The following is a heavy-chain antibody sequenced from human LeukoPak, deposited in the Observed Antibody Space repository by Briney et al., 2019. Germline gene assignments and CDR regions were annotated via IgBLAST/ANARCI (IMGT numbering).Heavy chain of an antibody. D-gene: IGHD2-2*01. CDR1: GYSITSGYY. CDR3: ARDVLAGHMPGRLNWFDP. CDR2: IYHSGTT. Sequence: SETLSLTCSVSGYSITSGYYWGWIRQPPGQGLEWIASIYHSGTTYYNPSLKSRVTISVDTSKNQFSLKMSSVTASDTAVYYCARDVLAGHMPGRLNWFDPWGQGTLVTVSS. J-gene: IGHJ5*02. V-gene: IGHV4-38-2*02.